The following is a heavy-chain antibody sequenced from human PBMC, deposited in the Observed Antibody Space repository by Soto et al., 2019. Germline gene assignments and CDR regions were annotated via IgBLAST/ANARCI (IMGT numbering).Heavy chain of an antibody. CDR3: ARVGYSSGWYNYFAY. V-gene: IGHV4-39*01. CDR1: GGSISSSSYY. CDR2: IYYSGST. D-gene: IGHD6-19*01. Sequence: SETLSLTCTVSGGSISSSSYYWGWIRQPPGKGLEWIGSIYYSGSTYYNPSLKSRVTISVDTSKNQFSLKLSSVTAADTAVYYCARVGYSSGWYNYFAYWGQGTLVTVSS. J-gene: IGHJ4*02.